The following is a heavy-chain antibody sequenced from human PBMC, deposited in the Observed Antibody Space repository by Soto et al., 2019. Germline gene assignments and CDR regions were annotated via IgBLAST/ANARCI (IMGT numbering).Heavy chain of an antibody. Sequence: QITLKESAPTRVTPTQTPTLTCTFSGFSLTSRPMGVGWIRQPPGKAMEWLAFIYWDDDTRYSPSLTSRLTITKDTSGNQVVLTMTSMNPVDTATYYCAHRLSGYNWNGGYFDYWGQGALVTVSS. CDR1: GFSLTSRPMG. V-gene: IGHV2-5*02. CDR2: IYWDDDT. D-gene: IGHD1-1*01. J-gene: IGHJ4*02. CDR3: AHRLSGYNWNGGYFDY.